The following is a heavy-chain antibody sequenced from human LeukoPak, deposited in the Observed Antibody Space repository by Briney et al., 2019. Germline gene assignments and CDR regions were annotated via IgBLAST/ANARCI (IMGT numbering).Heavy chain of an antibody. D-gene: IGHD1-26*01. CDR2: IYTSGST. V-gene: IGHV4-61*02. CDR1: GGSISSGSYY. J-gene: IGHJ4*02. Sequence: PSETLSLTCTVSGGSISSGSYYWSWIRQPAGKGLEWIGRIYTSGSTNYNPSLKSRVTISVDTSKNQFSLKLSSVTAADTAVYYCARDSSVGADYWGQGTLVTVSS. CDR3: ARDSSVGADY.